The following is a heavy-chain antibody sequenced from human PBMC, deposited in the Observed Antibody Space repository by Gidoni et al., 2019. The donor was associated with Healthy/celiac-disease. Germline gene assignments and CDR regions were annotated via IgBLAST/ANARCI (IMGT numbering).Heavy chain of an antibody. J-gene: IGHJ6*02. CDR3: SRFLGYCSSTTCPTNYYYGLDV. Sequence: EVQLVESGGGLVKPGRSLRLSCIASGFTFGDYATSWFRQAPGKGLEWVGFIRSKAYGGTTEYAASVKGRFTISRDDSKSIAYLQMNNLKTEDTAMYYCSRFLGYCSSTTCPTNYYYGLDVWGQGTTVTVSS. V-gene: IGHV3-49*05. D-gene: IGHD2-2*01. CDR1: GFTFGDYA. CDR2: IRSKAYGGTT.